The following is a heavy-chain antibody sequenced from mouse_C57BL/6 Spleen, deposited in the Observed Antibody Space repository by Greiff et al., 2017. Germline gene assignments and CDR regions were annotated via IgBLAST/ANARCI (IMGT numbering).Heavy chain of an antibody. CDR3: TTDYYYGSSHWYFDV. Sequence: VQLQQSGAELVRPGASVKLSCTASGFNIKDDYMHWVKQRPEQGLEWIGWIDPENGDTEYASKFQGKATITADTSSDTAYLQLSSLTSEDTAVYYCTTDYYYGSSHWYFDVWGTGTTVTVSS. V-gene: IGHV14-4*01. CDR1: GFNIKDDY. CDR2: IDPENGDT. J-gene: IGHJ1*03. D-gene: IGHD1-1*01.